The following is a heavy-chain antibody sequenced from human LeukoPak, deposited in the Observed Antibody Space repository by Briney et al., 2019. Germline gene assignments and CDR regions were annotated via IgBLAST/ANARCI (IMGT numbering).Heavy chain of an antibody. CDR1: GDSISSGDYY. CDR3: ARGPYSYDSSGAFDI. J-gene: IGHJ3*02. Sequence: SETLSLTCTVSGDSISSGDYYWSWIRQPAGKGLEWIGRISSSGSINYNPSLKSRVTISVDTSKNQFSLKLSSVTAADTAVYFCARGPYSYDSSGAFDIWGQGTMVTVSS. D-gene: IGHD3-22*01. CDR2: ISSSGSI. V-gene: IGHV4-61*02.